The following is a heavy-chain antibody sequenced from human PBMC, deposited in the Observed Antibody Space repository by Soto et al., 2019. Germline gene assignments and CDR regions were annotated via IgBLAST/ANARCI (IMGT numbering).Heavy chain of an antibody. CDR1: GVPFCNAW. V-gene: IGHV3-15*07. D-gene: IGHD1-26*01. CDR2: VKSKTDGGSS. CDR3: TTDSRTTLPEIRFDY. J-gene: IGHJ4*01. Sequence: GGSMRISCAASGVPFCNAWINWVRQVPGKGLEWVGRVKSKTDGGSSDYATPVKGRFAVSRDDSKNIVYLQMNSLKIEDTGVYYCTTDSRTTLPEIRFDYWGHGTQVTVSS.